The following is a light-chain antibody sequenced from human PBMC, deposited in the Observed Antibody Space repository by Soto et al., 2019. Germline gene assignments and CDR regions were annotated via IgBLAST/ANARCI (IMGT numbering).Light chain of an antibody. CDR3: QPYKKDFT. J-gene: IGKJ3*01. V-gene: IGKV1-5*01. Sequence: DIQMTQSPSTLSASVGDRVTITCRASHDIVHWLAWYQQKRGKAPKLLIFDASNLESGVPSRFGVSGSWTEFSLTISGLQPDDLATDYCQPYKKDFTFGPGTKVDVK. CDR1: HDIVHW. CDR2: DAS.